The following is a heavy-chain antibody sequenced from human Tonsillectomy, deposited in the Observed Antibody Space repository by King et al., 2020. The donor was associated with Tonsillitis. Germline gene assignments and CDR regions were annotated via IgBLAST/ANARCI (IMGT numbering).Heavy chain of an antibody. J-gene: IGHJ6*01. CDR3: ARDRHGEPGSRGGMDV. V-gene: IGHV1-46*03. D-gene: IGHD1-26*01. CDR2: INPSGGST. Sequence: QLVQSGAEVKKPGASVKVSCKASGYTFTSYYMHWVRQAPGQGLEWMGIINPSGGSTSYALKFQGRVTMTRDTFTSAVYMELSSLRSEDTAVYYCARDRHGEPGSRGGMDVWGQGTTVTVSS. CDR1: GYTFTSYY.